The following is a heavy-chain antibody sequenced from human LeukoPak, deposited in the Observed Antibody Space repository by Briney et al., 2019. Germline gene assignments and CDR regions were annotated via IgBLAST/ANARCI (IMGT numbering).Heavy chain of an antibody. CDR3: AREGGGPRWLDP. CDR2: INNSGSS. CDR1: GGSISGYY. D-gene: IGHD6-25*01. J-gene: IGHJ5*02. V-gene: IGHV4-4*07. Sequence: PSETLSLTCTVSGGSISGYYWSWIRQPAGKGLEWIGRINNSGSSNYNPSLRSRVTMSADTSKNQYSLNLSSVTAADTAVYYCAREGGGPRWLDPWGQGTLVTVSS.